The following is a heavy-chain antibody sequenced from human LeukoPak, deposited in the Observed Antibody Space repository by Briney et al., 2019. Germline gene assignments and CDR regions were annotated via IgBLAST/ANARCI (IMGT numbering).Heavy chain of an antibody. Sequence: PGASLRLSCAASGFTFSSYAMTWVRQAPGKGLEWVSVISGSASSTYYADSVKGRFTISRDNSKNTLYLQMNSLRAEDTALYYCAKNSDYSNLTPLDYWGQGTLVTVSS. CDR2: ISGSASST. V-gene: IGHV3-23*01. CDR3: AKNSDYSNLTPLDY. CDR1: GFTFSSYA. J-gene: IGHJ4*02. D-gene: IGHD4-11*01.